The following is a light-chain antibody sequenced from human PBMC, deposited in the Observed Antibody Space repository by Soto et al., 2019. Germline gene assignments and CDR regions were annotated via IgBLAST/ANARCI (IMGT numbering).Light chain of an antibody. CDR2: RNN. Sequence: QSLLTQPPSASATPGQMVTIACSGSSSNIGSNYVYWYQQLPGTAPKLLIYRNNQRPSGVPDRFSGSKSGTSASLAISGLRSEDEADYYCAAWDDSLSGRYVFGTGTKVTVL. J-gene: IGLJ1*01. CDR1: SSNIGSNY. V-gene: IGLV1-47*01. CDR3: AAWDDSLSGRYV.